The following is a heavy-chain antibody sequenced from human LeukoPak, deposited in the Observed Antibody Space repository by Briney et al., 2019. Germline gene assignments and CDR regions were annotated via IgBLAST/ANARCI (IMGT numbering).Heavy chain of an antibody. J-gene: IGHJ4*02. Sequence: SETLSLTCAVYGGSFSGYYWSWIRQPPGKGLEWIGEINHSGSTNYNPSLKSRVTISVDTSKNQFSLKLSSVTAADTAVYYCARGGRYYDSSGYGYWGQGTLVTVSP. CDR1: GGSFSGYY. CDR2: INHSGST. D-gene: IGHD3-22*01. CDR3: ARGGRYYDSSGYGY. V-gene: IGHV4-34*01.